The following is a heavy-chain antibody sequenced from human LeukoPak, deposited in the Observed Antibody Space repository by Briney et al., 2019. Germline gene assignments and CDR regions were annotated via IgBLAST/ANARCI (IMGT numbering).Heavy chain of an antibody. CDR3: ARASYSYDISGWVPFDY. D-gene: IGHD3-22*01. Sequence: SETLSLTCTVSDYSISSGDYYWSWIRQPAGKGLEWIGRIYTSGSTTYNPSLKSRVTISGDTSENQFSLRLSSVTAADTAVYYCARASYSYDISGWVPFDYWGQGTLVTVSS. J-gene: IGHJ4*02. CDR1: DYSISSGDYY. V-gene: IGHV4-61*02. CDR2: IYTSGST.